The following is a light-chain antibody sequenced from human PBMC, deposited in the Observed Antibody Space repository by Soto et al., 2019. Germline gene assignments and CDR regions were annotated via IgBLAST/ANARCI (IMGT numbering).Light chain of an antibody. CDR1: PSLNSL. J-gene: IGKJ1*01. CDR3: QQYENYWT. V-gene: IGKV1-5*03. CDR2: KAS. Sequence: EIQVTQSPSTMSASVVSRATITCRASPSLNSLLAWYQQKPGKAPKLLIYKASSLESGVPSRFSGSGSGTEFSLTISNLQPDDCATYYCQQYENYWTFGQGTKVDIK.